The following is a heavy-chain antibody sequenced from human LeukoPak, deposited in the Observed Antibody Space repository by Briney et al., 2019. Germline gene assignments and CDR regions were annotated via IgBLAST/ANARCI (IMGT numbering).Heavy chain of an antibody. Sequence: PSETLSLTCTVSGGSINPYYWNWIRQPPGKGLEWIGYVYHSGSTTYNPSLKSRVTISVDTSKNQFSLRLNSVTATDTAVYYCARGLIPPPAVDFDYWGQGTLVTVSS. CDR2: VYHSGST. V-gene: IGHV4-59*01. D-gene: IGHD3-16*01. CDR3: ARGLIPPPAVDFDY. CDR1: GGSINPYY. J-gene: IGHJ4*02.